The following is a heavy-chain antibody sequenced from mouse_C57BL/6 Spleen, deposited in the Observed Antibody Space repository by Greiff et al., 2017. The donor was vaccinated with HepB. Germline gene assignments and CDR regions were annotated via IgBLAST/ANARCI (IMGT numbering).Heavy chain of an antibody. V-gene: IGHV14-4*01. CDR1: GFNIKEDY. Sequence: EVQLQQSGAELVRPGASVKLSCTASGFNIKEDYMHWVKQRPEQGLEWIGWIDPENGDTEYASKFQGKATITADTSSNTAYLQRSSLTSEDTAVYFCTHLPPAYAMDYWGQGTSVTVSS. CDR2: IDPENGDT. J-gene: IGHJ4*01. CDR3: THLPPAYAMDY.